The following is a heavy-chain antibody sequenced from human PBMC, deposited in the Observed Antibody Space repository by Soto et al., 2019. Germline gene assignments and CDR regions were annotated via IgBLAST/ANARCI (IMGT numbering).Heavy chain of an antibody. Sequence: GGSLRLSCAASGFTFSSYAMSWVRQAPGKGLEWVSAISGSGGSTYYADSVKDRFTISRDNSKNTLYLQMNSLRAEDTAVYYCAKVSPSDIVVVPAKRGYYYYYGMDVWGQGTTVTVSS. V-gene: IGHV3-23*01. CDR3: AKVSPSDIVVVPAKRGYYYYYGMDV. J-gene: IGHJ6*02. D-gene: IGHD2-2*01. CDR2: ISGSGGST. CDR1: GFTFSSYA.